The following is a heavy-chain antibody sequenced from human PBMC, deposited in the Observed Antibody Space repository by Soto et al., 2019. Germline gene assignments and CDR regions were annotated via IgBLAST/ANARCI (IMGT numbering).Heavy chain of an antibody. CDR1: GFTFSNYG. J-gene: IGHJ4*02. Sequence: QVQLVESGGGVVQPGRSLRLSCAASGFTFSNYGMHWVRLAPGKGLEWVAVVSYDGNTKYYVDSVKGRFTISRDNSKNTLYLQMNSLRPEDTAVYYCAKDLGDTNYFDCWGQGTLVTVSS. V-gene: IGHV3-30*18. CDR2: VSYDGNTK. D-gene: IGHD3-16*01. CDR3: AKDLGDTNYFDC.